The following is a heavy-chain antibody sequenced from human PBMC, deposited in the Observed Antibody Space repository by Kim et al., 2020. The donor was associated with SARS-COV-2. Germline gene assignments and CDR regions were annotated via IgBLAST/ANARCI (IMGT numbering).Heavy chain of an antibody. CDR3: ARLIGNSWFDY. CDR1: GDSVSSNSAT. D-gene: IGHD6-13*01. Sequence: SQTLSLTCAISGDSVSSNSATWDWIRQTSSRGLEWLGRTYYRSKWFNDYAISVKSRIIINPDASKNQLSLQLNSVTPEDTAVYYCARLIGNSWFDYWGQGTLVTVSS. CDR2: TYYRSKWFN. J-gene: IGHJ4*02. V-gene: IGHV6-1*01.